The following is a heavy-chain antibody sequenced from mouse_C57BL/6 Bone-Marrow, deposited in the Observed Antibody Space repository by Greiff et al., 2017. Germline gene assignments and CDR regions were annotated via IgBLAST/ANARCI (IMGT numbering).Heavy chain of an antibody. J-gene: IGHJ1*03. Sequence: QVQLQQPGADLVMPGASVKLSCKASGYTFTSYWMHWVKQRPGQGLEWIGEIDPSDSYTNYNQKFKGKSTLTVDKSSSTAYMQLSSLTSEDSAVYYCARGAYDYDPDVWGTGTTVTVSS. CDR3: ARGAYDYDPDV. CDR2: IDPSDSYT. D-gene: IGHD2-4*01. CDR1: GYTFTSYW. V-gene: IGHV1-69*01.